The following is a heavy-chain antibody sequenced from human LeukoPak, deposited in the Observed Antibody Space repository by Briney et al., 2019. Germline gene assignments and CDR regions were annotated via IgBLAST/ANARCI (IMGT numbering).Heavy chain of an antibody. V-gene: IGHV3-9*01. CDR2: ISWNSGSI. CDR1: GFTFDDYA. D-gene: IGHD6-19*01. CDR3: AKGDVSSIAVAGADY. J-gene: IGHJ4*02. Sequence: GGSLRLSCAASGFTFDDYAMHWVRQAPGKGLEWVSGISWNSGSIGYADSVKGRFTISRDNAKNSLYLQMNSLRAEDTALYYCAKGDVSSIAVAGADYWGQGTLVTVSS.